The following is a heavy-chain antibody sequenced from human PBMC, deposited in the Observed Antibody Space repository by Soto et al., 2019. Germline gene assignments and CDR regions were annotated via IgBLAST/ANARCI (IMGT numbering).Heavy chain of an antibody. CDR1: GGSISSYY. J-gene: IGHJ4*02. D-gene: IGHD3-3*01. Sequence: SETLSLTCTVSGGSISSYYWSWIRQPPGKGLEWIGYIYYSGSTNYNPSLKSRVTISVDTSKNQFSLKLSSVTAADTAVYYCARDQYYGLFDYWGQGTLVTSPQ. CDR2: IYYSGST. V-gene: IGHV4-59*01. CDR3: ARDQYYGLFDY.